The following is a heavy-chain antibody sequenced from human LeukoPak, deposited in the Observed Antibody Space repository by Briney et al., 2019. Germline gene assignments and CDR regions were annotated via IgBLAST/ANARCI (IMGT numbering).Heavy chain of an antibody. Sequence: PSETLSLTCTVSGGSISSYYWSWIRQPPGKGLEWIGYIYYSGSTNYNPSLKSRVTISVDTSKNQFSLKLSSVTAADTAVYYCAREYYDILTGYYRFDYWGQETLVTVSS. J-gene: IGHJ4*02. CDR2: IYYSGST. D-gene: IGHD3-9*01. CDR3: AREYYDILTGYYRFDY. CDR1: GGSISSYY. V-gene: IGHV4-59*01.